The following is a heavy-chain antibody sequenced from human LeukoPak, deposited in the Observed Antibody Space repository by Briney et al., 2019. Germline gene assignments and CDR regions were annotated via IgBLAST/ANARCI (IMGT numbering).Heavy chain of an antibody. D-gene: IGHD3-10*01. Sequence: KPSETLSLTCSVSGGSINTYYWSWIRQPAGKGLEWIGRIYPSGSTNYNPSLQSRVTISLDTSKNQFSLQLRSMTAADTAVYYCAGGIGARDPIFGHWGQGTLDTVSS. CDR2: IYPSGST. CDR1: GGSINTYY. V-gene: IGHV4-4*07. J-gene: IGHJ4*02. CDR3: AGGIGARDPIFGH.